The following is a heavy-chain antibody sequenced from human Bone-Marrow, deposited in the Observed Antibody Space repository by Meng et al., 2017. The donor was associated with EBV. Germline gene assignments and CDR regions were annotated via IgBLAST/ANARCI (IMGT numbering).Heavy chain of an antibody. J-gene: IGHJ4*02. D-gene: IGHD3-10*01. CDR2: TYDTGTT. Sequence: QIPLQRQGPSPVKPSSTLSFTCSVCGVSLNSRTYHWTWMRKSAGKGLVWIEYTYDTGTTIYNPSLKSRVSIFLETSKNLFSLKLNSVTTADTAVYYCAKSRSSTPGVVDYWGQGTLVTVSS. CDR3: AKSRSSTPGVVDY. CDR1: GVSLNSRTYH. V-gene: IGHV4-61*10.